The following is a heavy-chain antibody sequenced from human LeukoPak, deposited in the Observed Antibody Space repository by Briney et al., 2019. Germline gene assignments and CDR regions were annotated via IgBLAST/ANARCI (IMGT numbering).Heavy chain of an antibody. D-gene: IGHD3-10*01. CDR1: GYTFTGYY. V-gene: IGHV1-2*02. Sequence: AASVKVSCKASGYTFTGYYMHWVRQAPGQGLEWMGWINPNSGGTNYAQKFQGRVTMTRDTSISTAYMELSRLRSDDTAVYYCARDRDVGFGGLPDYWGQGTLVTVSS. CDR2: INPNSGGT. J-gene: IGHJ4*02. CDR3: ARDRDVGFGGLPDY.